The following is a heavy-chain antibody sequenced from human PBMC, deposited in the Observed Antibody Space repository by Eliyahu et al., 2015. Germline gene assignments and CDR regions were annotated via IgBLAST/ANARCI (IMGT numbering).Heavy chain of an antibody. D-gene: IGHD1-1*01. CDR2: ISGXGATT. CDR3: AKGRGYVSPDY. Sequence: EVQLMGSGGXFVQPGXSRRLSCAASGFTFSSYTMTWXRQXPGXGLEWVAAISGXGATTYYADSVKGRFSISRDNSENTVYLQMNSLRAEDTAVYYCAKGRGYVSPDYWGQGTLVTVSS. V-gene: IGHV3-23*01. J-gene: IGHJ4*02. CDR1: GFTFSSYT.